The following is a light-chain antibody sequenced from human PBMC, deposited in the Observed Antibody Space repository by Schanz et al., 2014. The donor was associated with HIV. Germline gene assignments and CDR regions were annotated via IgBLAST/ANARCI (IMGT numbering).Light chain of an antibody. V-gene: IGKV3-20*01. CDR1: QSVSSSY. J-gene: IGKJ2*01. Sequence: EIVLTQSPGTLSLSPGERATLSCRASQSVSSSYLAWYQQKPGQAPRLLIYGTSSRATGIPDRFTGSGSGTEFTLTISSLQSEDFAVYYCQQYSDWPPSTFGQGTKVEIK. CDR3: QQYSDWPPST. CDR2: GTS.